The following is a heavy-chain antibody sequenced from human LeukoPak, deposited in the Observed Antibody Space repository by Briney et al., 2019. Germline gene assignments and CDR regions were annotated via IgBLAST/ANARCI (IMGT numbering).Heavy chain of an antibody. J-gene: IGHJ4*02. Sequence: GGPLRLSCAASGFTFSSYWMSWVRQAPGKGLEWVANIKQDGSDRYYVDSVKGRFTISRDNGKNSLYLQMNSLRIDDTAVYFCARDVASWGGYTFAYWGQGTLVTVSS. D-gene: IGHD5-12*01. CDR1: GFTFSSYW. V-gene: IGHV3-7*01. CDR2: IKQDGSDR. CDR3: ARDVASWGGYTFAY.